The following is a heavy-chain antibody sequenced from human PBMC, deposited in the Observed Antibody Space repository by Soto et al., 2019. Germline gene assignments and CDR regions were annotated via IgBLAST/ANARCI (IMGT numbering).Heavy chain of an antibody. J-gene: IGHJ6*02. CDR2: ISYDGSNK. D-gene: IGHD3-3*01. Sequence: PGGSLRLSCAASGFTFSSYAMHWVRQAPGKGLEWVAVISYDGSNKYYADSVKGRFTISRDNSKNTLYLQMNSLRAEDTAVYYCARDGRGYYDFWSGYYRYGMDVWGQGTTVTV. V-gene: IGHV3-30-3*01. CDR1: GFTFSSYA. CDR3: ARDGRGYYDFWSGYYRYGMDV.